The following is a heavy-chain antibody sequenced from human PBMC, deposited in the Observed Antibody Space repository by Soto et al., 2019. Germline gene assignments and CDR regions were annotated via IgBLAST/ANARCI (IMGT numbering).Heavy chain of an antibody. J-gene: IGHJ3*02. CDR3: AVAISVLAFDI. V-gene: IGHV1-69*02. CDR1: GGTFSSYT. Sequence: ASVKVSCKASGGTFSSYTISWVLQAPGQGLEWMGRIIPILGIANYAQKFQGRVTITADKSTSTAYMELSSLRSEDTAVYYCAVAISVLAFDIWGQGTMVTVSS. CDR2: IIPILGIA. D-gene: IGHD2-15*01.